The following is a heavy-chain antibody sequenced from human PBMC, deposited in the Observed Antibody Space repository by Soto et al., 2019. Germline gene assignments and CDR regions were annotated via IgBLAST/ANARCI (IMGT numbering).Heavy chain of an antibody. J-gene: IGHJ5*02. CDR2: MYSGGST. Sequence: GGSLRLSCTASGFTVGSSYMSWVRQAPGKGPEWVSVMYSGGSTYYADSVKGRFTISRDNSKNTLYLQMNSLRADDTAVYFCARLLSVMSTWFDPWGQGTLVTVSS. D-gene: IGHD4-4*01. V-gene: IGHV3-53*01. CDR3: ARLLSVMSTWFDP. CDR1: GFTVGSSY.